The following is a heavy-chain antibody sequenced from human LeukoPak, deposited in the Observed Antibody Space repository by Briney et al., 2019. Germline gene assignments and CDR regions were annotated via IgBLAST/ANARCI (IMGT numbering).Heavy chain of an antibody. Sequence: GGSLRLSCAASGFTFSSYWMSWVRQAPGRGLEWVANIKQDGSEKYYVDSVKGRFTISRGNAKNSLYLQMNSLRAEDTAVYYCARGFDGDSLFDYWGQGTLVTVSS. CDR3: ARGFDGDSLFDY. CDR1: GFTFSSYW. CDR2: IKQDGSEK. V-gene: IGHV3-7*01. J-gene: IGHJ4*02. D-gene: IGHD4-17*01.